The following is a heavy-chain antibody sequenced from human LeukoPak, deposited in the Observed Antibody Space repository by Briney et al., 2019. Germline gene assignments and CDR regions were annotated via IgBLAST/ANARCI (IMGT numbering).Heavy chain of an antibody. CDR2: IFPSGGEI. CDR3: ATYRQVLLPFES. CDR1: GFTFSTFA. Sequence: GGSLRLSCAASGFTFSTFAMIWVRQPPGKGLEWVSSIFPSGGEIHYADSVRGRFTISRDNSKSTLSLQMNSLRAEDTAIYYCATYRQVLLPFESWGQGTLVSVSP. D-gene: IGHD2-8*02. J-gene: IGHJ4*02. V-gene: IGHV3-23*01.